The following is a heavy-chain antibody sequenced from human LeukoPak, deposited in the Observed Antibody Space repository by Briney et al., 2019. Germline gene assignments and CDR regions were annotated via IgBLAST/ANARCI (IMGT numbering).Heavy chain of an antibody. D-gene: IGHD3/OR15-3a*01. CDR2: ISADTNTI. V-gene: IGHV3-48*04. J-gene: IGHJ4*02. CDR1: GFSFSSYN. Sequence: GGSLRLSCAASGFSFSSYNMNWVRQAPGKGLEWVSYISADTNTIYYADSVRGRFTISRDNAKMSLYPQMNSLRADDTAVYYCARDQRTYYYNYWGQGTLVTVSS. CDR3: ARDQRTYYYNY.